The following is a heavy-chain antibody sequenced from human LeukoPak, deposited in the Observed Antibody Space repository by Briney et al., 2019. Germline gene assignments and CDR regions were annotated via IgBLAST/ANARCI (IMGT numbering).Heavy chain of an antibody. CDR3: ARGRGYSYVN. CDR1: GGSVSSGSYY. J-gene: IGHJ4*02. D-gene: IGHD5-18*01. CDR2: IYYSGST. V-gene: IGHV4-61*01. Sequence: SETLSLTCTVSGGSVSSGSYYWSWIRQPPGKGLEWIGYIYYSGSTNYNPSLKSRVTISVDTFKNQFSLKLSSVTAADTAVYYCARGRGYSYVNWGQGTLVTVSS.